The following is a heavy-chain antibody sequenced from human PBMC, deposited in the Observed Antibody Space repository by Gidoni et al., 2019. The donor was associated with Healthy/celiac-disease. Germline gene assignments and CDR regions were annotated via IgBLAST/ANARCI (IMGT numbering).Heavy chain of an antibody. V-gene: IGHV4-34*01. Sequence: QVQLQQWGAGLLKPSETLSLTCAVYGGSFSGYYWSWIRQPPGKGLEWIGEINHSGSTNYNPSLKSRVTISVDTSKNQFSLKLSSVTAADTAVYYCARGALLWFGELSETYYYYYGMDVWGQGTTVTVSS. D-gene: IGHD3-10*01. CDR3: ARGALLWFGELSETYYYYYGMDV. J-gene: IGHJ6*02. CDR2: INHSGST. CDR1: GGSFSGYY.